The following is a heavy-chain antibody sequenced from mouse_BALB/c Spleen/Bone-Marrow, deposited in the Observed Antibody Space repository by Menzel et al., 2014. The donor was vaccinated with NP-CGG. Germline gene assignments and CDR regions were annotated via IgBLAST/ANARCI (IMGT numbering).Heavy chain of an antibody. CDR3: ARQANDYAAWFAY. CDR1: GFTFSSYG. CDR2: ISSGGGYT. V-gene: IGHV5-6*01. D-gene: IGHD2-4*01. Sequence: EVKVVESGGDLVKPGGSLKLSCAASGFTFSSYGMSWVRQTPDKRLEWVATISSGGGYTYYPDSVKGRFTISRDNAKNTLYLQMSSLKSEDTAMYYCARQANDYAAWFAYWGQGTLVTVSA. J-gene: IGHJ3*01.